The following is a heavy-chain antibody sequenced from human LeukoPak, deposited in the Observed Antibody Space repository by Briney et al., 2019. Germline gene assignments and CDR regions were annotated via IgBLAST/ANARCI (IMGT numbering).Heavy chain of an antibody. D-gene: IGHD6-19*01. Sequence: KPSETLSLTCTVSGGSISSSSYYWGWIRQPPGKGLEWIGNIYHSGSTYYNPSLKSRVTISVDTSKNQFSLKLSSVTAADTAVYYCARTLYSSGWCPFDYWGQGALVTVSS. CDR3: ARTLYSSGWCPFDY. J-gene: IGHJ4*02. CDR1: GGSISSSSYY. V-gene: IGHV4-39*07. CDR2: IYHSGST.